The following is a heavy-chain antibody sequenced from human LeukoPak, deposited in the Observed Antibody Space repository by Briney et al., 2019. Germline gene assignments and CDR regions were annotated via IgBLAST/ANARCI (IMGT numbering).Heavy chain of an antibody. D-gene: IGHD6-13*01. CDR3: ATEGRIAAAGSLGY. CDR1: GYTLTELS. V-gene: IGHV1-24*01. Sequence: ASVTVSFKVSGYTLTELSMHWVRQAPGKGLAGMGGFDPEDGETIYAQKFQGRVTMTEDTSTDTAYMELSSLRSEDTAVYYCATEGRIAAAGSLGYWGQGTLVTVSS. J-gene: IGHJ4*02. CDR2: FDPEDGET.